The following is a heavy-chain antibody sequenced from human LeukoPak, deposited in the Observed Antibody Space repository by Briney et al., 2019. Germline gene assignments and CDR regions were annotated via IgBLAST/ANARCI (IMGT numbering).Heavy chain of an antibody. CDR3: ARSRDGYNYGGLDY. CDR1: GYTFTGYY. V-gene: IGHV1-2*02. D-gene: IGHD5-24*01. CDR2: INPNSGGT. J-gene: IGHJ4*02. Sequence: ASVKVSCKASGYTFTGYYMHWVRQAPGQGLEWMGWINPNSGGTNYAQKFQGRVTITRDTSISTAYMELSRLRSDDTAVYYCARSRDGYNYGGLDYWGQGTLVTVSS.